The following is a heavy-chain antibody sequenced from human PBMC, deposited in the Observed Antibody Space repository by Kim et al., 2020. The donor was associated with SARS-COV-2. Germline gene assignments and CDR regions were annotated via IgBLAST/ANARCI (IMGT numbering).Heavy chain of an antibody. V-gene: IGHV1-69*13. CDR3: ARDLRANLDAFDI. J-gene: IGHJ3*02. Sequence: SVKVSCKASGGTFSSYAISWVRQAPGQGLEWMGGIIPIFGTANYAQKFQGRATITADESTNTAYMELSSLRSEDTAVYYCARDLRANLDAFDIWGQGTMVTVSS. D-gene: IGHD5-12*01. CDR2: IIPIFGTA. CDR1: GGTFSSYA.